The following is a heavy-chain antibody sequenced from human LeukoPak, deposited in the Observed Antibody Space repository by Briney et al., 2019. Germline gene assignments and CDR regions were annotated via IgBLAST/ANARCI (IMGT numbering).Heavy chain of an antibody. J-gene: IGHJ4*02. CDR2: IWYDGSNR. CDR1: GFTFSSSG. D-gene: IGHD3-22*01. CDR3: ARAKGVSTGYRPTDY. Sequence: GGSLRLSCAASGFTFSSSGMHWVRQAPGKGLEWVAVIWYDGSNRYYADPVKGRSTVSRDNSKNTLYLQMNSLRAEDTAVYYCARAKGVSTGYRPTDYWGQGTLVTVSS. V-gene: IGHV3-33*01.